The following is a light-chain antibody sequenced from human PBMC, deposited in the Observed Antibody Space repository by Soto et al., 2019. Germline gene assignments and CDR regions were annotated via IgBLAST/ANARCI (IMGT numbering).Light chain of an antibody. CDR3: AAWDDSLSGRV. CDR1: TSNIGNNY. J-gene: IGLJ3*02. Sequence: QPVLTQPPSASGTPGQRVTISCSGGTSNIGNNYVYWYQQFPGAAPKLLIYSNDQRPSGVPDRFSGSKSGTSASLAIKGLRSEDEADYYCAAWDDSLSGRVFGGGTKLTVL. V-gene: IGLV1-47*02. CDR2: SND.